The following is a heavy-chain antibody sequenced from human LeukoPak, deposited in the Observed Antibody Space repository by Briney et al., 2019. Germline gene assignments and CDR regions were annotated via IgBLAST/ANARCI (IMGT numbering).Heavy chain of an antibody. Sequence: GASVTVSCKASGYNFNIYGITWVRQAPGQGLEWMGWISPYNGNTNYAQNFQGRVTMTTDTSTTTAYMELRSLRPDDTAVYYCAREGRAMVREIVRYIDVWGKGTTVTVSS. V-gene: IGHV1-18*01. CDR3: AREGRAMVREIVRYIDV. CDR2: ISPYNGNT. CDR1: GYNFNIYG. D-gene: IGHD3-10*01. J-gene: IGHJ6*03.